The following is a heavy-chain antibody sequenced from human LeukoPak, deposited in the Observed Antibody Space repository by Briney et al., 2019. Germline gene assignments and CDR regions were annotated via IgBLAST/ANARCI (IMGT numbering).Heavy chain of an antibody. J-gene: IGHJ4*02. CDR3: VKDGSGSYYTYYFDY. CDR1: GFTFSRYA. Sequence: GGSLRLSCSASGFTFSRYAMHWVRQAPGKGLEYVSAIRSNGGRTYYADSVKGRFTISRDHFKNTLYLQMSSLRAEDTAVYYCVKDGSGSYYTYYFDYWGQGTLVTVSS. CDR2: IRSNGGRT. V-gene: IGHV3-64D*06. D-gene: IGHD3-10*01.